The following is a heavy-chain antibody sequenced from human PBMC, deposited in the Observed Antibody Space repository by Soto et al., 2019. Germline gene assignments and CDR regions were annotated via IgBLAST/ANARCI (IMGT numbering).Heavy chain of an antibody. CDR3: ARSRKDIVVVVAAYYFDY. V-gene: IGHV1-18*01. J-gene: IGHJ4*02. D-gene: IGHD2-15*01. CDR2: ISAYNGNT. CDR1: GYTFTSYG. Sequence: QVPLVQSGAEVKKPGASVKVSCKASGYTFTSYGISWVRQAPGQGLEWMGWISAYNGNTNYAQKLQGRVTMTTDTSTSTAYMELRSLRSDDTAVYYCARSRKDIVVVVAAYYFDYWGQGTLVTVSS.